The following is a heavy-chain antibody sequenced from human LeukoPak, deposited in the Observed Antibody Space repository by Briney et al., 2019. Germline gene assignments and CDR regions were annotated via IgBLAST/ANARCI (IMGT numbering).Heavy chain of an antibody. V-gene: IGHV3-33*01. Sequence: GGSLRLSCAASEFTFSSYGMHWVRQAPGKGLEWVAVIWYDGSNKYYADSVKGRFTISRDNSKNTLYLQMNSLRAEDTAVYYCARDSSGYYPLEYFQHWGQGTLVTVSS. D-gene: IGHD3-22*01. CDR1: EFTFSSYG. CDR2: IWYDGSNK. CDR3: ARDSSGYYPLEYFQH. J-gene: IGHJ1*01.